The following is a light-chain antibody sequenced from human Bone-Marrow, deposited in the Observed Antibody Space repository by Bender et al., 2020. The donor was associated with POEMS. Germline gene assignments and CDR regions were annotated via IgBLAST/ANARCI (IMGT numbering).Light chain of an antibody. CDR3: CSYARSSSFDVV. CDR1: TSDIGDYDY. V-gene: IGLV2-14*01. Sequence: QSALTQPASVSGSPGQSITISCTGSTSDIGDYDYVSWYRQLPGKAPQLMIFDVSIRPSGVSSRFSGSKSGSTASLTISGLQAEDEADYYCCSYARSSSFDVVFGGGTKLTVL. CDR2: DVS. J-gene: IGLJ2*01.